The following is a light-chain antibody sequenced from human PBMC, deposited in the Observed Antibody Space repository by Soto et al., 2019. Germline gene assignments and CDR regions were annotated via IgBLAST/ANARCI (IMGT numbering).Light chain of an antibody. Sequence: QSVLTQPPSVSAAPGQTVTISCSGSSSNIGNNYVSWYQQLPGTAPKLLIYENDKRPSGIPDRFSGSKSGTSASLGITGLQTGDEAEYFCGAWDSGLSGYVFAAGTKLTVL. CDR2: END. CDR1: SSNIGNNY. CDR3: GAWDSGLSGYV. J-gene: IGLJ1*01. V-gene: IGLV1-51*02.